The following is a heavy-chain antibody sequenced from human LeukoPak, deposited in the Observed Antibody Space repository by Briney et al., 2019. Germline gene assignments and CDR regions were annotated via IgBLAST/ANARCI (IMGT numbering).Heavy chain of an antibody. CDR1: GFTFSSYA. D-gene: IGHD1-26*01. CDR3: TTDLKESGSDTTTGFQY. CDR2: ISASGGST. V-gene: IGHV3-23*01. J-gene: IGHJ4*02. Sequence: PGGSLRLSCAASGFTFSSYAMSWVRQAPGKGLEWVSAISASGGSTYYADSVKGRFTISRDNSKSTLYLQMNSLRAEDTAVYYCTTDLKESGSDTTTGFQYWGQGTLVTVSS.